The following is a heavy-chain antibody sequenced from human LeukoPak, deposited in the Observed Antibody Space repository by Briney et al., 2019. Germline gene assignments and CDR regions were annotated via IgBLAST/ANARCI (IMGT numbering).Heavy chain of an antibody. D-gene: IGHD1-1*01. CDR3: ARLLRYGDAFDI. Sequence: ASVKVSCKASGYTFTSYDINWVRQATGQGLEWMGWMNPNSGNTGYAQKFQGRVTMTRNTSISTAYMELSSLRSEDTAVYYCARLLRYGDAFDIWGQGTMVTASS. V-gene: IGHV1-8*01. J-gene: IGHJ3*02. CDR2: MNPNSGNT. CDR1: GYTFTSYD.